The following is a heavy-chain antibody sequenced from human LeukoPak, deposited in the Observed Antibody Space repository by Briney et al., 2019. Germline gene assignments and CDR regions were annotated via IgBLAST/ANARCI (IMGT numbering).Heavy chain of an antibody. CDR3: ARGGTFDWLFHYYYYYMDV. CDR1: GYTFTSYD. V-gene: IGHV1-8*01. Sequence: ASVKVSCKASGYTFTSYDINWVRQATGQGLEWMGWMNPNSGNTGYAQKFQGRVTMTRNTSISTAYMELSSLRSEDTAVYYCARGGTFDWLFHYYYYYMDVWGKGTTVTISS. CDR2: MNPNSGNT. J-gene: IGHJ6*03. D-gene: IGHD3-9*01.